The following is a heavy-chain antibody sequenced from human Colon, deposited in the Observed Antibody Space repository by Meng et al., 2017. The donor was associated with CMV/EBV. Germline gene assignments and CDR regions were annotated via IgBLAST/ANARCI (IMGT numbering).Heavy chain of an antibody. CDR2: ISGTGGNT. Sequence: GGSLRLSCVGAGFTFYSYALGWVRQAPGKGLEWVSAISGTGGNTYYADSVRGRFTISRDNSKNTLYLQLNNLRGDDTAVYYCAKIQRGNFDYWGQGTLVTVSS. V-gene: IGHV3-23*01. J-gene: IGHJ4*02. D-gene: IGHD3-10*01. CDR1: GFTFYSYA. CDR3: AKIQRGNFDY.